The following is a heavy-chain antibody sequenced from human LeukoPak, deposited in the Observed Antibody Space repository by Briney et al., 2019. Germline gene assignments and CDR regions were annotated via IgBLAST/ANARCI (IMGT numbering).Heavy chain of an antibody. Sequence: ASVKVSCKASGYTFTGYYMHWMRQAPGQGLEWMGWINPNSGGTNYAQKFQGRVTMTRDTSISTAYMELSRLRSDDTAVYYCARDGAYYDILIPPDYWGQGTLVTVSS. J-gene: IGHJ4*02. CDR2: INPNSGGT. D-gene: IGHD3-9*01. CDR1: GYTFTGYY. V-gene: IGHV1-2*02. CDR3: ARDGAYYDILIPPDY.